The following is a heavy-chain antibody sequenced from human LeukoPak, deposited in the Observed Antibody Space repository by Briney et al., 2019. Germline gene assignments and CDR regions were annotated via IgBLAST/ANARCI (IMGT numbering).Heavy chain of an antibody. V-gene: IGHV3-7*01. CDR2: IKENGNEQ. CDR1: GFLFTSYW. CDR3: ARGPGDYDASDI. Sequence: GGSLRLSCEASGFLFTSYWMSWVRQAPGKGPEWVAHIKENGNEQYYADSVKGRFTISRDNVKQSLCLQMNNLRVEDTVVYYCARGPGDYDASDIWGQGTMVTVSS. D-gene: IGHD4-11*01. J-gene: IGHJ3*02.